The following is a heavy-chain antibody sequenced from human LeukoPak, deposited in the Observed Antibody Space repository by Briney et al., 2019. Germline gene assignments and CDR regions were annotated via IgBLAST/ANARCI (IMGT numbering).Heavy chain of an antibody. V-gene: IGHV4-34*01. CDR2: INHSGST. CDR1: GGSFSGYY. D-gene: IGHD3-10*02. Sequence: SETLSITCAVYGGSFSGYYWSWIRQPPGKGLEWIGEINHSGSTNYNPSLKSRVTISVDTSKNQFSLKLSSVTAADTAVYYCARGPVRGAVRIRSPIPPNFDYWGQGTLVTVSS. CDR3: ARGPVRGAVRIRSPIPPNFDY. J-gene: IGHJ4*02.